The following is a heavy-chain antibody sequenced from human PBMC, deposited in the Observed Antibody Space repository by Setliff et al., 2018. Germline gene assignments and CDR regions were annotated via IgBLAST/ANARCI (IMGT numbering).Heavy chain of an antibody. CDR1: GGTFSGYH. CDR3: ARTYYNFWSGPYYYYYYYMDV. D-gene: IGHD3-3*01. Sequence: PSETLSLTCAAYGGTFSGYHWTWIRQSPEKGLEWIGEINHRGSTNYNPSLKSRVTISVDTSKNQFSLKLSSVTAADTAVYYCARTYYNFWSGPYYYYYYYMDVWGKGTTVTVSS. J-gene: IGHJ6*03. CDR2: INHRGST. V-gene: IGHV4-34*01.